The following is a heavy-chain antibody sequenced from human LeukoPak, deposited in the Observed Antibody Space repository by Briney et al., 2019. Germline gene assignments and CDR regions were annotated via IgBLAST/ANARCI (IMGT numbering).Heavy chain of an antibody. CDR1: GYTFTGYY. D-gene: IGHD6-13*01. J-gene: IGHJ4*02. V-gene: IGHV1-2*02. Sequence: ASVKVSCKASGYTFTGYYKHWVRQAPGQGLEWMGWINPNNGGTNYAQKFQGRVTMTRGTSISTAYMELSRLTSDDTAVYYCARGSSSWYVGPPLDYWGQGTLVTVSS. CDR3: ARGSSSWYVGPPLDY. CDR2: INPNNGGT.